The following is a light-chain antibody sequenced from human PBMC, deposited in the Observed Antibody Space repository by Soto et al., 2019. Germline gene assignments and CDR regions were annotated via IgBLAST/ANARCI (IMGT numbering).Light chain of an antibody. Sequence: VMTQSPATLSVSPGERATLSCWASETVATNLAWYQQTPGQAPRLLISGASTRAAGISDRFRGSGSGTEFTLTISSLRSEDSAVYFCQQRSSWPLTFGGGTKVDI. CDR1: ETVATN. CDR3: QQRSSWPLT. CDR2: GAS. V-gene: IGKV3-15*01. J-gene: IGKJ4*02.